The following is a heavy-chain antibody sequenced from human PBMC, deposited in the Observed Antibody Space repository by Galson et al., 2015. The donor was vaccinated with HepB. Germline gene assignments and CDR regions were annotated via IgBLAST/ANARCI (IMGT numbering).Heavy chain of an antibody. V-gene: IGHV1-18*04. CDR1: GYTFNTYG. CDR2: ISAYNGNA. CDR3: ARLGLWFGELGEDPLGV. J-gene: IGHJ6*02. D-gene: IGHD3-10*01. Sequence: QSGAEVKKPGESLKISCKGSGYTFNTYGISWVRQAPGQGLEWMGWISAYNGNANYSQKFQDRLTMTTDTSTSTAYMELGRLRSDDTAVYYCARLGLWFGELGEDPLGVWGQGTTVTVSS.